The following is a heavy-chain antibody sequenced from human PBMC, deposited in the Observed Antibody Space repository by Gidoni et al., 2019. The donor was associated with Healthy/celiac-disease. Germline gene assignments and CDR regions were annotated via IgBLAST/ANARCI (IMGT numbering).Heavy chain of an antibody. J-gene: IGHJ4*02. Sequence: QVQLVQSGAEVKKPGSSVKVSCQASAGTFSSYAISWVRQAPGQGLEWMGGIIPIFGTANYAQKFQGRVTITADEATSTAYMELSSLRSEDTAVYYCARAGSYYYVSSGYPLDYWGQGTLVTVSS. CDR1: AGTFSSYA. D-gene: IGHD3-22*01. CDR3: ARAGSYYYVSSGYPLDY. V-gene: IGHV1-69*01. CDR2: IIPIFGTA.